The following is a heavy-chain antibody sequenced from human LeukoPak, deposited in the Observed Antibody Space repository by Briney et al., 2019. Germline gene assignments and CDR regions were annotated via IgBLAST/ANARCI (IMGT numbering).Heavy chain of an antibody. D-gene: IGHD3-3*02. CDR3: ARGPVGHLFDP. CDR2: IYHSGST. CDR1: GGSISSGGYS. Sequence: SETLSLTCAVSGGSISSGGYSWSWIRQPPGKGLEWIGYIYHSGSTYYNPSLKSRVTISVDRSKNQFSLKLSSVTAADTAVYYCARGPVGHLFDPWGQGTLVTVSS. V-gene: IGHV4-30-2*01. J-gene: IGHJ5*02.